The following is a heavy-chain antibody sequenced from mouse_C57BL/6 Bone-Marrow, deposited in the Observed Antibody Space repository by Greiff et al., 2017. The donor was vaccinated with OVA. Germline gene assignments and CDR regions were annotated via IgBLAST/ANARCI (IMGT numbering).Heavy chain of an antibody. J-gene: IGHJ2*01. V-gene: IGHV1-7*01. CDR2: INPSSGYT. CDR3: ARSPY. CDR1: GYTFTSYW. Sequence: VQLQQSGAELAKPGASVKLSCKASGYTFTSYWMHWVKQRPGQGLEWIGYINPSSGYTKYNQKFKDKATLTADKSYSTAYMQLSSLTYEDSAVYYCARSPYWGQGTTLTVSS.